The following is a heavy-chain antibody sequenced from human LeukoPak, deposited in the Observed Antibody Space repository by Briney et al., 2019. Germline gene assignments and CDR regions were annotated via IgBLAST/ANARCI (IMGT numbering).Heavy chain of an antibody. CDR3: AKAAAGTTGPFDY. J-gene: IGHJ4*02. CDR1: GFTFDDYA. CDR2: ISWNSGSI. V-gene: IGHV3-9*01. Sequence: GGSLRLSCAASGFTFDDYAMRWVRHAPGKGLEWVSGISWNSGSIGYADSVKGRFTISRDNAKNSLYLQMNSLRAEDTALYYCAKAAAGTTGPFDYWGQGTLVTVSS. D-gene: IGHD6-13*01.